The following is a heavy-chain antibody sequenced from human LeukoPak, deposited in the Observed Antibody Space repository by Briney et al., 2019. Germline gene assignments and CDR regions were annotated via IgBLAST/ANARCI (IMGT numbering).Heavy chain of an antibody. J-gene: IGHJ4*02. D-gene: IGHD6-13*01. Sequence: GGSLRLSCAASGFTFSSYGMHWVRQAPGKGLEWVAFIRNDGSIKYYADSVKGRFTISRDNSRNMMYLQMNSLRAEDTALYYCAKDQKDISSWYFDYWGQGTLVTVSS. CDR1: GFTFSSYG. CDR3: AKDQKDISSWYFDY. CDR2: IRNDGSIK. V-gene: IGHV3-30*02.